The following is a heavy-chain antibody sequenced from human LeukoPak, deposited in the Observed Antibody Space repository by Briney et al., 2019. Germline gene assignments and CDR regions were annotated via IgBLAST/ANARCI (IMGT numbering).Heavy chain of an antibody. J-gene: IGHJ5*02. CDR3: ARPYSAYDPNWFDP. CDR1: GGSISSSGYY. Sequence: SETLSLTCNVSGGSISSSGYYWGWIRQPPRKGLEWIGSIYYSGSTYYNPSLKSRVTISVDTSKNQFSLELSSVTAADAAVYYCARPYSAYDPNWFDPWGQGTLVTVSS. V-gene: IGHV4-39*01. D-gene: IGHD5-12*01. CDR2: IYYSGST.